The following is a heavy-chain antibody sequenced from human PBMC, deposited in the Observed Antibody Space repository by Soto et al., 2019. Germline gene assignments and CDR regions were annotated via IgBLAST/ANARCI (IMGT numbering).Heavy chain of an antibody. V-gene: IGHV3-21*01. CDR3: ARAFSVGFDIGQCWSGYYAPYYGMDV. Sequence: GGSLRLSCAASGFTFSSYSMNWVRQAPGKGLEWVSSISSSSSYIYYTDSVKGRFTISRDNAKNSLYLQMNSLRAEDTAVYYCARAFSVGFDIGQCWSGYYAPYYGMDVWGQGTTVTVSS. J-gene: IGHJ6*02. CDR2: ISSSSSYI. D-gene: IGHD3-3*01. CDR1: GFTFSSYS.